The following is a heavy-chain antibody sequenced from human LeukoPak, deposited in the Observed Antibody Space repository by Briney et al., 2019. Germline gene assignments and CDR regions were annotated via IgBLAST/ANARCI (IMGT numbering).Heavy chain of an antibody. V-gene: IGHV3-30*18. CDR3: AKDTAVAGLRYFDY. J-gene: IGHJ4*02. CDR1: GFTFSTYA. CDR2: ISYDGSNK. Sequence: PGGSLRLSCAASGFTFSTYAMTWVRQAPGKGLEWVAVISYDGSNKYYADSVKGRFTISRDNSKNTLYLQMNSLRAEDTAVYYCAKDTAVAGLRYFDYWGQGTLVTVSS. D-gene: IGHD6-19*01.